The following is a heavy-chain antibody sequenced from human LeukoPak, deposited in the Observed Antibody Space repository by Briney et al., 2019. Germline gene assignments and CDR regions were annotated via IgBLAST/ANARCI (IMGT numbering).Heavy chain of an antibody. CDR3: AAYCSGGSCYSDSDY. Sequence: KSSETLSLTCAVSGYSIGSGYYWGWIRQPPGKGLEWIGSINHSGSTDYNPSLKSRVTISADTSKNQFSLKLSSVTAADTAVYYCAAYCSGGSCYSDSDYWGQGTLVTVSS. J-gene: IGHJ4*02. CDR1: GYSIGSGYY. V-gene: IGHV4-38-2*01. CDR2: INHSGST. D-gene: IGHD2-15*01.